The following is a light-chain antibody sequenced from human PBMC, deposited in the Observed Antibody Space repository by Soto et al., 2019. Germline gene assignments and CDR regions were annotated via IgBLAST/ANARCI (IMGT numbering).Light chain of an antibody. CDR2: NVN. J-gene: IGLJ1*01. CDR3: CSSGGSPTYV. CDR1: SSDVGSYDY. Sequence: QSALIQPPSVSGSPGQSVTISCTGTSSDVGSYDYVSWYRQHPGTVPKPMIYNVNTQPSGVPDRFSGSKSGNTASLTISGLKVEDEADYYCCSSGGSPTYVFGTGTKVTVL. V-gene: IGLV2-11*01.